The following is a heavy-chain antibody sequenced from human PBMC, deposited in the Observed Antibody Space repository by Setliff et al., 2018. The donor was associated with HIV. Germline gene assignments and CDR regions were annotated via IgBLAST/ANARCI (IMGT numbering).Heavy chain of an antibody. CDR1: GDSISSSIYY. Sequence: SETLSLTCTVSGDSISSSIYYWGWVRQPPGKGLEWIGGIYYTGSTFYNPSLKSRVTISVDTSNNQFSLKLSSVTAADTAVYYCARGGGTSSPIDYHCYIDVCGKGTTVTVSS. CDR2: IYYTGST. D-gene: IGHD6-6*01. CDR3: ARGGGTSSPIDYHCYIDV. J-gene: IGHJ6*03. V-gene: IGHV4-39*01.